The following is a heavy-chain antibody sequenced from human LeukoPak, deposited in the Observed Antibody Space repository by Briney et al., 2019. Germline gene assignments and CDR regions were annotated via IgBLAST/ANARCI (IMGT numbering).Heavy chain of an antibody. V-gene: IGHV3-48*04. Sequence: GGSLRLSCAASGFSFSGYAMNWVRQAPGKGLEWVSYISSSSSSIYYTDSVKGRFTISRDNAKNTLYLQLHSLRVEDAAVYYCATGYRSAYSWDSWGQGTLVTVSS. J-gene: IGHJ4*02. CDR1: GFSFSGYA. CDR3: ATGYRSAYSWDS. D-gene: IGHD5-12*01. CDR2: ISSSSSSI.